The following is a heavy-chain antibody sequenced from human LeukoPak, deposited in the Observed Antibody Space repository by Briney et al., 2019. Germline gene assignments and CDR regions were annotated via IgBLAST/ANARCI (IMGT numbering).Heavy chain of an antibody. V-gene: IGHV3-30*03. CDR1: GFTFSSYG. CDR3: AREPTYTNSWYTSCDY. CDR2: ISYDGTNN. Sequence: GGSLRLSCAASGFTFSSYGMHWVRQAPGKGLEWVALISYDGTNNYYADSVKGRFTISRDNSKNTLYLQMSSLRAEDTAVYYCAREPTYTNSWYTSCDYWGQGTLVTVSS. D-gene: IGHD6-19*01. J-gene: IGHJ4*02.